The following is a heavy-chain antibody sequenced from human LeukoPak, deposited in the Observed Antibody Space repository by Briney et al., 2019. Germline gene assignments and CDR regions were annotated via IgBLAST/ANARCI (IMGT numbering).Heavy chain of an antibody. D-gene: IGHD1-26*01. Sequence: GGSLRLSCAASGFSFRNYGMHWVRQAPGKGLEWVADISYAGSNIAYADSVKGRFTISRDNSKNTLYLQMNSLRPEDTAVYHCAKEWPWENYYYGMNVWGQGTTVTVSS. CDR3: AKEWPWENYYYGMNV. CDR2: ISYAGSNI. V-gene: IGHV3-30*18. J-gene: IGHJ6*02. CDR1: GFSFRNYG.